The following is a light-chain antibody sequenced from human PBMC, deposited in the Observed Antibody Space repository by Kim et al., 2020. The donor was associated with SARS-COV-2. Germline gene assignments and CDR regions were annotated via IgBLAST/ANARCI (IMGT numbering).Light chain of an antibody. J-gene: IGLJ2*01. CDR1: KLGDKY. Sequence: SYELTQPPSVSVSPGQTASITCSGDKLGDKYACWYQQKPGQSPVLVIYEGTERPSGIPERFSGSKSGTTATLTISGTQAIDEADYYCQAWDRRTVIFGGG. CDR3: QAWDRRTVI. V-gene: IGLV3-1*01. CDR2: EGT.